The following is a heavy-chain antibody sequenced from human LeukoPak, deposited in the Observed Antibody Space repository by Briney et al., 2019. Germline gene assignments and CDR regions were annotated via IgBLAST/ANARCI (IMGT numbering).Heavy chain of an antibody. J-gene: IGHJ4*02. CDR2: IGSSGNHI. Sequence: GGSLRLSCAVSGFTFSIYSMNWVRQAPGKGLEWVSVIGSSGNHIYYADSVKGRFTISRDNAKNSLFLQMNSLRVDDTAVYYCARAAISDDDSHPGVWSQGTLVTVSS. CDR3: ARAAISDDDSHPGV. D-gene: IGHD1-1*01. V-gene: IGHV3-21*01. CDR1: GFTFSIYS.